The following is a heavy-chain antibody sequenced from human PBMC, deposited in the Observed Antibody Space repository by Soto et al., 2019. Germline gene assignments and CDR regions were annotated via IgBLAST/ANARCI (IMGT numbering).Heavy chain of an antibody. D-gene: IGHD5-18*01. CDR1: GGSISSSSYY. CDR2: IYHSGST. Sequence: SETLSLTCTVSGGSISSSSYYWGWIRQPPGKGLEWIGYIYHSGSTYYNPSLKSRVTISVDRSKNQFSLKLSSVTAADTAVYYCASAEAGYSYGVFWGQGTLVTVSS. J-gene: IGHJ4*02. V-gene: IGHV4-30-2*01. CDR3: ASAEAGYSYGVF.